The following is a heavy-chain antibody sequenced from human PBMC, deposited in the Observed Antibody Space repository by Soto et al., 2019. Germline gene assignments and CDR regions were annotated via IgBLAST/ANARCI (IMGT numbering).Heavy chain of an antibody. CDR3: ARFAPATHWFDP. D-gene: IGHD5-12*01. CDR2: IYYSGST. CDR1: GGSISSGGYY. V-gene: IGHV4-31*03. Sequence: QVQLQESGPGLVKPSQTLSLTCTVSGGSISSGGYYWSWIRQHPGKGLEWIGYIYYSGSTYYNPSLKSRVTISEDTSKNQFSLKLSSVTAADTAVYYCARFAPATHWFDPWGQGTLVTVSS. J-gene: IGHJ5*02.